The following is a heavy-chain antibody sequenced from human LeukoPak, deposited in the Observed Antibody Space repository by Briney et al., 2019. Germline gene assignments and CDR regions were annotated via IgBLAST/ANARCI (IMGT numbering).Heavy chain of an antibody. J-gene: IGHJ4*02. D-gene: IGHD3-22*01. CDR2: INHSGST. CDR3: ARGDYYDSSGYYYPFDY. V-gene: IGHV4-38-2*02. Sequence: SETLSLTCTVSGYSISSGYYWGWIRQPPGKGLEWIGEINHSGSTNYNPSLKSRVTISVDTSKNQFSLKLSSVTAADTAVYYCARGDYYDSSGYYYPFDYWGQGTLVTVSS. CDR1: GYSISSGYY.